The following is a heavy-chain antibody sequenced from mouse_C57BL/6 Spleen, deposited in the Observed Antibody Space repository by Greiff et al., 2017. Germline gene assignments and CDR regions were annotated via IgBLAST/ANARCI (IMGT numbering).Heavy chain of an antibody. CDR3: TRDGSSPWFAY. J-gene: IGHJ3*01. V-gene: IGHV5-9-1*02. CDR2: ISSGGDYI. D-gene: IGHD1-1*01. Sequence: EVMLVESGEGLVKPGGSLKLSCAASGFTFSSYAMSWVRQTPEKRLEWVAYISSGGDYIYYADTVKGRFTISRDNARNTLYLQMSSLKSEDTAVYYCTRDGSSPWFAYWGQGTLVTVSA. CDR1: GFTFSSYA.